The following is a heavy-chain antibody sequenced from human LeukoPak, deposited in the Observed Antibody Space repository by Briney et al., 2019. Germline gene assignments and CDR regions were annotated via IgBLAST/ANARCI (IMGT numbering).Heavy chain of an antibody. CDR1: GFTFSSYG. CDR3: ARSNYYDSRSWGFDI. CDR2: ISYDGSNK. D-gene: IGHD3-22*01. Sequence: GGSLRLSCAASGFTFSSYGMHWVRQAPGKGLEWVAVISYDGSNKYYADSVKGRFTISRDNSKNTLFLQMNSLRAEDTAVCYCARSNYYDSRSWGFDIWGQGTMVTVSS. J-gene: IGHJ3*02. V-gene: IGHV3-30*03.